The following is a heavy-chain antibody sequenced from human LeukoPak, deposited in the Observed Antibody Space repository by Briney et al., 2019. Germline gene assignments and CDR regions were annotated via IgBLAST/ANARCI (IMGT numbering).Heavy chain of an antibody. J-gene: IGHJ6*02. V-gene: IGHV3-11*01. CDR1: GFTFSDYY. Sequence: PGGSLRLSCAASGFTFSDYYMSWIRQAPGKGLEWVSYISSSGSTIYYADSVKGRFTISRDNAKNSLYLQMNSLRAEDTAVYYCARDWMATIPLYYYYGMDVWGQGTTVTVSS. CDR3: ARDWMATIPLYYYYGMDV. CDR2: ISSSGSTI. D-gene: IGHD5-24*01.